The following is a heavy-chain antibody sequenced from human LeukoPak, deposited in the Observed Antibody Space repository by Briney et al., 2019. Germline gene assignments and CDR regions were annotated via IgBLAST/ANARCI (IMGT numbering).Heavy chain of an antibody. CDR2: ISGSGGST. Sequence: GGSLRLSCAASGFTFSSYAMSWVRQAPGKGLEWVSAISGSGGSTYYADSVKGRFTISRDNSKDSLYLQMNSLTAEDTAVYYRARDGAPSSSWYDYWGQGALVTVSS. J-gene: IGHJ4*02. CDR1: GFTFSSYA. CDR3: ARDGAPSSSWYDY. V-gene: IGHV3-23*01. D-gene: IGHD6-13*01.